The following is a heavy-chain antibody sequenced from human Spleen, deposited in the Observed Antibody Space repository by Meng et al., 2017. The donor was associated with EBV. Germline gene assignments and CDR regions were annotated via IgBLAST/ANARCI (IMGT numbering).Heavy chain of an antibody. V-gene: IGHV1-18*01. D-gene: IGHD1-26*01. CDR1: GYTFTSYG. CDR2: ISAYNGNT. CDR3: ARDLQWELLSWFDP. J-gene: IGHJ5*02. Sequence: VRLVQSGAELRRPGASVTVSCKASGYTFTSYGISWVRQAPGQGLEWMGWISAYNGNTNYAQKLQGRVTMTTDTSTSTAYMELRSLRSDDTAVYYCARDLQWELLSWFDPWGQGTLVTVSS.